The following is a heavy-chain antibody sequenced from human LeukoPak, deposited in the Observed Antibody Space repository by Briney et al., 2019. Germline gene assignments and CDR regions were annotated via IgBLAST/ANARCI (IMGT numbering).Heavy chain of an antibody. CDR3: ARSQSDDIVVVPAYDY. CDR2: INPNSGGT. Sequence: EASVKVSCKASGYTFTGYYMHWVRQAPGQGLEWMGWINPNSGGTNYAQKFQGRVTMTRDTSISTAYMELSRLRSDDTAVYYCARSQSDDIVVVPAYDYWGQGTLVTVSS. CDR1: GYTFTGYY. D-gene: IGHD2-2*01. J-gene: IGHJ4*02. V-gene: IGHV1-2*02.